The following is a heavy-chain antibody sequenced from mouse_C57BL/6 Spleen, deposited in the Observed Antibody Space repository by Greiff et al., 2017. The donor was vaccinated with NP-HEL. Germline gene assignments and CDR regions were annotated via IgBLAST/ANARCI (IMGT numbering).Heavy chain of an antibody. Sequence: VQLQQSGAELVRPGASVKLSCKASGYTFTDYYINWVKQRPGQGLEWIARIYPGSGNTYYNEKFKGKATLTAEKSSSTAYMQLSSLTSEDSAVYFCARESFDYGSSFDYWGQGTTLTVSS. D-gene: IGHD1-1*01. CDR3: ARESFDYGSSFDY. CDR2: IYPGSGNT. CDR1: GYTFTDYY. V-gene: IGHV1-76*01. J-gene: IGHJ2*01.